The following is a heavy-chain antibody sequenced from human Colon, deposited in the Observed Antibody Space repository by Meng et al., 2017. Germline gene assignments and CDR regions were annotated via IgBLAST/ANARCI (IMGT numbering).Heavy chain of an antibody. V-gene: IGHV4-4*02. CDR1: GGSINSSNW. D-gene: IGHD2-2*01. J-gene: IGHJ5*02. CDR2: IYHGGNT. Sequence: QVQLQESGPGLVKPSGTRSLTGAVSGGSINSSNWWLWVRQPPGKGLEWLGEIYHGGNTSYNPSLKSRVTLSLDKSKNQFSLRLTSVTAADTAMYYCSRGVVAGAMVWFDPWGPGTLVTVSS. CDR3: SRGVVAGAMVWFDP.